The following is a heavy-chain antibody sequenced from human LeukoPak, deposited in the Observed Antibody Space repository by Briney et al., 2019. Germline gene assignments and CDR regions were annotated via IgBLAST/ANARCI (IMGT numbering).Heavy chain of an antibody. CDR2: ISYDGSNK. Sequence: PGRSLRLSCPASGFTFSSYGMHWVRQAPGKGLEGVAVISYDGSNKYYADSVKGRFTISRDNSKHKPDLQMNSLRAEDTAGYDCAKDAWYSSRCYSNWGQGTLVTVSS. CDR1: GFTFSSYG. V-gene: IGHV3-30*18. CDR3: AKDAWYSSRCYSN. J-gene: IGHJ4*02. D-gene: IGHD6-19*01.